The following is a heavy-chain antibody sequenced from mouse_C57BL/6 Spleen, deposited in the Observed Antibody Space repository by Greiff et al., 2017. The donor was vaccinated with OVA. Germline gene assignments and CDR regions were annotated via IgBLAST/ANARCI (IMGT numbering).Heavy chain of an antibody. CDR1: GFTFSSYA. CDR2: ISDGGSYT. Sequence: EVKLVESGGGLVKPGGSLKLSCAASGFTFSSYAMSWVRQTPEKRLEWVATISDGGSYTYYPDNVKGRFTISRDNAKNNLYLQMSHLKSEDTAMYYCARELTKYFDVWGTGTTVTVSS. V-gene: IGHV5-4*01. J-gene: IGHJ1*03. CDR3: ARELTKYFDV.